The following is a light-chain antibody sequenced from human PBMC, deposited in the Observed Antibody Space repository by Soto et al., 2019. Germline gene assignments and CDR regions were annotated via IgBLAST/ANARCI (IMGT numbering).Light chain of an antibody. V-gene: IGLV2-14*03. J-gene: IGLJ2*01. Sequence: QSALTQPASVSGSPGQSITISCTGTSSDVGGYNFVSWYQHHPGKAPKVMIYDVSNRPSGVSNRFSGSKSGNTASLTISGLQAEDEADYHCSSYTSSYSVVFDGGTKVTVL. CDR3: SSYTSSYSVV. CDR1: SSDVGGYNF. CDR2: DVS.